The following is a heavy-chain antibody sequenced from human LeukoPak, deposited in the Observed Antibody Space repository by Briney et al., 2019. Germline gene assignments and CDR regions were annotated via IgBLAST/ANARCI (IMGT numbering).Heavy chain of an antibody. Sequence: PPGGSLRLSCAASGFTFSSYEMNWVRQAPGKGLEWVSAISGSGGSTYYADSVKGRFTISRDNSKNTLYLQMNSLRAEDTAVYYCAKELTMVRGAPWLPNWFDPWGQGTLVTVSS. D-gene: IGHD3-10*01. J-gene: IGHJ5*02. CDR2: ISGSGGST. V-gene: IGHV3-23*01. CDR3: AKELTMVRGAPWLPNWFDP. CDR1: GFTFSSYE.